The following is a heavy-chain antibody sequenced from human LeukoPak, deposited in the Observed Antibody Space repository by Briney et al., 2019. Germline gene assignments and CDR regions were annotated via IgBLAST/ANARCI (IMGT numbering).Heavy chain of an antibody. CDR1: GFTFSTYA. CDR3: AREISSSGYSDY. J-gene: IGHJ4*02. D-gene: IGHD3-22*01. V-gene: IGHV3-23*01. Sequence: GGSLRLSCAASGFTFSTYAMTWVRRAPGKGPEWVSAVSGSGGTTYYADSVRGRFTISRDNAKNSLYLQMNSLRAEDTAVYYCAREISSSGYSDYWGQGTLVTVSS. CDR2: VSGSGGTT.